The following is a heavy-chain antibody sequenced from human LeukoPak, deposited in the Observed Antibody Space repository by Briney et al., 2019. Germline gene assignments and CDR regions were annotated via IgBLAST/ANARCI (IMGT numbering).Heavy chain of an antibody. J-gene: IGHJ4*02. V-gene: IGHV3-48*01. CDR1: GFTFSSCS. CDR3: ARDPDGDQDFDY. CDR2: ISSSSNTI. Sequence: GGSLRLSCAASGFTFSSCSMNWVRQAPGKGLEWVSYISSSSNTIYYADSVKGRFTISSDTAKNSLYLQLNSLTVGDTAIYYCARDPDGDQDFDYWGRGTLVTVSS. D-gene: IGHD4-17*01.